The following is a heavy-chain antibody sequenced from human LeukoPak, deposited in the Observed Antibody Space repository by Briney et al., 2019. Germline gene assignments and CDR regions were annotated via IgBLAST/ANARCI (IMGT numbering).Heavy chain of an antibody. V-gene: IGHV1-18*01. CDR3: AREDSSGLGVLLGY. D-gene: IGHD6-19*01. J-gene: IGHJ4*02. CDR1: GYTFTSYG. Sequence: ASVTVSCKASGYTFTSYGISWVRQAPGQGLEWMGWISAYNGNTNYAQKLQGRVTMTTDTSTSTAYMELRSLRSDDTAVYYCAREDSSGLGVLLGYWGQGTLVTVSS. CDR2: ISAYNGNT.